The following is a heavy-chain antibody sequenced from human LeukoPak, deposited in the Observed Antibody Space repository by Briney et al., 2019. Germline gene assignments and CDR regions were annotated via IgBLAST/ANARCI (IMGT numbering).Heavy chain of an antibody. CDR1: GFTVSSNY. CDR3: AKDNMHYYDSSGASGGMDV. CDR2: IYSGGST. D-gene: IGHD3-22*01. J-gene: IGHJ6*02. V-gene: IGHV3-53*01. Sequence: PGGSLRLSCAVSGFTVSSNYMSWVRQAPGKGLEWVSVIYSGGSTYYADSVKGRFTISRDNSKNTLYLQMNSLRAEDTAVYYCAKDNMHYYDSSGASGGMDVWGQGTTVTVSS.